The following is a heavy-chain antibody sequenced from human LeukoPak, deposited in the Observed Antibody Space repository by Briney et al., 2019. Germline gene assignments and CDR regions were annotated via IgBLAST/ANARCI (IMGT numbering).Heavy chain of an antibody. D-gene: IGHD1-7*01. CDR3: ARANWNYGSYYFDY. J-gene: IGHJ4*02. CDR2: MNPNSGNT. CDR1: GYTFTSYD. Sequence: ASVKVSCKASGYTFTSYDINWVRQATGQGLEWMGWMNPNSGNTGYAQKFQGRVTTTRNTSISTAYMELSSLRSEDTAVYYCARANWNYGSYYFDYWGQGTLVTVSS. V-gene: IGHV1-8*01.